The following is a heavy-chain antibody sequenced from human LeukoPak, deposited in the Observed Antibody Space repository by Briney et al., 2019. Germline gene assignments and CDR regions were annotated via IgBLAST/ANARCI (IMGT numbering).Heavy chain of an antibody. CDR1: GGSISSYY. J-gene: IGHJ3*02. Sequence: SETLSLTCTVSGGSISSYYWSWIRQPPGKGLEWIGYIYYSGSTNYNPSLKSRVTISVDTSKNQFSLKLSSVTAADTAVYYCARDRPHYDILTGYYILDAFDIWGQGTMVTVSS. CDR2: IYYSGST. D-gene: IGHD3-9*01. CDR3: ARDRPHYDILTGYYILDAFDI. V-gene: IGHV4-59*01.